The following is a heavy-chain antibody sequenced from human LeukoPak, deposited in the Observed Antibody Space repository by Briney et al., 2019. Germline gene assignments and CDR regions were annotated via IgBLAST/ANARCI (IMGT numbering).Heavy chain of an antibody. V-gene: IGHV3-30*02. CDR2: IRYDETNE. Sequence: TGGSLRLSCAASGFNFNTYGMYWVRQAPGKGLEWVAFIRYDETNEYYADSVKGRFTISGENSKNTLYLQMNSLRTEDTAVYYCAKDSRAALVGPYYMDVWGKGTTVTISS. J-gene: IGHJ6*03. CDR1: GFNFNTYG. D-gene: IGHD6-25*01. CDR3: AKDSRAALVGPYYMDV.